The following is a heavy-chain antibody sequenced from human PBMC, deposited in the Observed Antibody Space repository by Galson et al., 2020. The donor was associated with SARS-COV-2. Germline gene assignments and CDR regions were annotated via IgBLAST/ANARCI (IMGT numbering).Heavy chain of an antibody. Sequence: SETLSLTCSFSGDSMKNNSYYWGWIRQPPGRGLEWIGYIYFSGSTYYNPSLTSRVSISLDTSKNQFSLRLRSVTAADTAVYYCARLTYYDIFTGDTNWYFDLWGRGTLVTVSS. J-gene: IGHJ2*01. V-gene: IGHV4-39*07. CDR2: IYFSGST. D-gene: IGHD3-9*01. CDR3: ARLTYYDIFTGDTNWYFDL. CDR1: GDSMKNNSYY.